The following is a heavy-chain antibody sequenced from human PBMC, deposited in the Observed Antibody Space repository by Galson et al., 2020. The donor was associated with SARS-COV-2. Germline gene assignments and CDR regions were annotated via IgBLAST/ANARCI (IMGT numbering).Heavy chain of an antibody. V-gene: IGHV4-59*01. D-gene: IGHD3-10*01. CDR1: GGSISSYY. CDR3: AREWGFGEPIGDAFDI. CDR2: IYYSGST. J-gene: IGHJ3*02. Sequence: SETLSLTCTVSGGSISSYYWSWIRQPPGKGLEWIGYIYYSGSTNYNPSLKSRVTISVDTSKNQFSLKLSSVTAADTAVYYCAREWGFGEPIGDAFDIWGQGTMVTVSS.